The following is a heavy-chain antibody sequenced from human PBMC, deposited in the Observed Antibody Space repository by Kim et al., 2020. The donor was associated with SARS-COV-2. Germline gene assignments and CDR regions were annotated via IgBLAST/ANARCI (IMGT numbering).Heavy chain of an antibody. CDR1: GFTFSSYG. J-gene: IGHJ4*02. CDR3: AKASGRSGYLDY. V-gene: IGHV3-30*18. Sequence: GGSLRLSCAASGFTFSSYGMHWVRQAPGKGLEWVAVISYDGSNKYYADSVKGRFTISRDNSKNTLYLQMNSLRAEDTAVYYCAKASGRSGYLDYWGQGTLVTVSS. D-gene: IGHD3-10*01. CDR2: ISYDGSNK.